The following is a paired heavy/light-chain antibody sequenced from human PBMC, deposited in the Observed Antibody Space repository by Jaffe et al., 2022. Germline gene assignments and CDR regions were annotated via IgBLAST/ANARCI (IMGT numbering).Heavy chain of an antibody. CDR2: IYYSGST. J-gene: IGHJ6*03. CDR3: ARDFGSKYSSSSYYYYYMDV. CDR1: GGSVSSGSYY. V-gene: IGHV4-61*01. Sequence: QVQLQESGPGLVKPSETLSLTCTVSGGSVSSGSYYWSWIRQPPGKGLEWIGYIYYSGSTNYNPSLKSRVTISVDTSKNQFSLKLSSVTAADTAVYYCARDFGSKYSSSSYYYYYMDVWGKGTTVTVSS. D-gene: IGHD6-6*01.
Light chain of an antibody. Sequence: QSVLTQPPSASGTPGQRVTISCSGSSSNIGSNTVNWYQQLPGTAPKLLIYSNNQRPSGVPDRFSGSKSGTSASLAISGLQSEDEADYYCAAWDDSLNGHYVFGTGTKVTVL. V-gene: IGLV1-44*01. J-gene: IGLJ1*01. CDR3: AAWDDSLNGHYV. CDR1: SSNIGSNT. CDR2: SNN.